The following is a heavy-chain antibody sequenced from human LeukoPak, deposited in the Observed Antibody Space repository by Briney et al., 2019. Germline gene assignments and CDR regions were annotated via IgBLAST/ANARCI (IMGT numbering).Heavy chain of an antibody. J-gene: IGHJ6*02. CDR1: GFTFSSYS. V-gene: IGHV3-21*01. D-gene: IGHD3-22*01. CDR2: ISSSSSYI. CDR3: ASLGYCDSSGYYGLDYYGMDV. Sequence: GGSLRLSCAASGFTFSSYSMNWVRQAPGKGLEWVSSISSSSSYIYYADSVKGRFTISRDNAKNSLYLQMNSLRAEDTAVYYCASLGYCDSSGYYGLDYYGMDVWGQGTTVTVSS.